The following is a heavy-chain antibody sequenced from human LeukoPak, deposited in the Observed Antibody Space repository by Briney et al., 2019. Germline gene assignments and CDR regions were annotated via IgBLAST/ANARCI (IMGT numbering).Heavy chain of an antibody. V-gene: IGHV4-59*08. J-gene: IGHJ4*02. CDR2: IYYSGST. CDR1: GDSFSNYC. Sequence: SETLSLTCSVSGDSFSNYCWTWIRQPPGKGLEWIGYIYYSGSTNYNPSFKSRVAISVDTSKNQFSLKLSSVTAADTAVYYCATWGIAVAGTFDYWGQGTLVTVST. CDR3: ATWGIAVAGTFDY. D-gene: IGHD6-19*01.